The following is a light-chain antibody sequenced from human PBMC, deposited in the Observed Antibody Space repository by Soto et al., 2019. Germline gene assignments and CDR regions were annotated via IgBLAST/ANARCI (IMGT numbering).Light chain of an antibody. J-gene: IGKJ1*01. Sequence: EIVLTQSPGTLSLSPGDRATLSCRASQSVISTSLAWYQQKPGQAPRLLIYGASNRATGIPDRFSGSGSGTDFTLTISRLEPEDFATYYCQQYSSSSWTFGQGTKVDI. CDR3: QQYSSSSWT. V-gene: IGKV3-20*01. CDR1: QSVISTS. CDR2: GAS.